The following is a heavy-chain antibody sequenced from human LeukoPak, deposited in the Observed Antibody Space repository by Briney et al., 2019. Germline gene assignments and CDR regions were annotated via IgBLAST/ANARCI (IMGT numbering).Heavy chain of an antibody. D-gene: IGHD2-2*01. J-gene: IGHJ6*02. CDR1: GYTFTSYA. V-gene: IGHV1-3*01. CDR2: INAGNGNT. Sequence: GASVKVSCKASGYTFTSYAMHWVRQAPGQRLEWMGWINAGNGNTKYSQKFQGRITITRDTSASTAYMELSSLRSEDTAVYYCARDQRPQLLHYYYYGMDVWGQGTTVTVSS. CDR3: ARDQRPQLLHYYYYGMDV.